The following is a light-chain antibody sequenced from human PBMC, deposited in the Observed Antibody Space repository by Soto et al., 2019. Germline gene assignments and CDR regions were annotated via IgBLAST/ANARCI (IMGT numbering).Light chain of an antibody. CDR2: GAS. J-gene: IGKJ5*01. CDR1: QRVSSY. CDR3: QQYGSSIT. Sequence: EIVMTQSPATLSVSPGERATLSCRSSQRVSSYLAWYQQKPGQAPRLLIYGASSRATGIPDRFSGSGSGTDFTLTISRLEPEDFAVYYCQQYGSSITFGQGTRLEIK. V-gene: IGKV3-20*01.